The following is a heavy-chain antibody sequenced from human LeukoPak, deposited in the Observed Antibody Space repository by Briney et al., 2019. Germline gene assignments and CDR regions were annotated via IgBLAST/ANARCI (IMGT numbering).Heavy chain of an antibody. CDR2: IYTSGST. CDR1: GGSISSYY. Sequence: SETLSLTCTVSGGSISSYYWSWIRQPAGKGLEWIGRIYTSGSTNYNPSLKSRVTMSVDTSKNQFSLKLSSVTAADTAVYYCARDGFDGSYYYYYMDVWGNGTTVTVSS. D-gene: IGHD1-26*01. V-gene: IGHV4-4*07. CDR3: ARDGFDGSYYYYYMDV. J-gene: IGHJ6*03.